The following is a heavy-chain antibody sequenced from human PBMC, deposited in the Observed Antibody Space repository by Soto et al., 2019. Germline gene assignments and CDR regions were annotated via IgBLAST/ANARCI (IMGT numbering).Heavy chain of an antibody. CDR1: GASLSSISYY. CDR2: IFFTGNI. V-gene: IGHV4-39*01. D-gene: IGHD2-15*01. Sequence: SETLSLTCTVSGASLSSISYYWGWIRQPPGKGLEWVGSIFFTGNIYYNPSLKSRVTISVDTSRNQFSLMVNSVTAADTAVYYCASRHCFGGRCYQPCFDSSGPTALVTVFS. CDR3: ASRHCFGGRCYQPCFDS. J-gene: IGHJ4*02.